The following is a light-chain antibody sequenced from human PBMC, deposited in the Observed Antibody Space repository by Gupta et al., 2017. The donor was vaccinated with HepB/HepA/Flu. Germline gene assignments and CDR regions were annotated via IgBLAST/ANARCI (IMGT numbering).Light chain of an antibody. CDR3: QQRSNFA. CDR1: QSVNNY. V-gene: IGKV3-11*01. J-gene: IGKJ4*01. CDR2: DTY. Sequence: EIVLTQSPATLSLSPGERATLSCRASQSVNNYLAWYQQKPGQAPRLLIYDTYNRATGVPPRFSSSGSGTDFTLTISSLEPEDFAIYYCQQRSNFAFGGGTKVEIK.